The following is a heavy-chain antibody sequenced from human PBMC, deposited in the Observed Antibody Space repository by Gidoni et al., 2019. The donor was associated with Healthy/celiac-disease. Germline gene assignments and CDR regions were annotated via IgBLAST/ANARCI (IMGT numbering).Heavy chain of an antibody. D-gene: IGHD3-16*01. CDR3: AKDMGGYYYYYGMDV. J-gene: IGHJ6*02. V-gene: IGHV3-9*01. CDR2: ISWNSGSI. Sequence: EVQLVESGGGLVQPGRSLRLSCAAPGFPFDDYAMHWVRQAPGKGLEWVSGISWNSGSIGYADSVKGRFTIARDNAKNSRYLQMNSLRAEDTAVYYCAKDMGGYYYYYGMDVWGQGTTVTVSS. CDR1: GFPFDDYA.